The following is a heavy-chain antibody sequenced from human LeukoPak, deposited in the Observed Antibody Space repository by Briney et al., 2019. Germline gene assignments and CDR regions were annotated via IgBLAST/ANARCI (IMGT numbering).Heavy chain of an antibody. D-gene: IGHD3-9*01. CDR1: GGSMSTYN. CDR2: IHYTGAT. V-gene: IGHV4-59*12. Sequence: SETLSLTCTVSGGSMSTYNWSWIRQPPGKGLEWVGEIHYTGATSYNPSLKSRATISTDTSKNQFSLRLSSVTAADTAVYYCARGNILTGYCFDFWGQGTLVTVSS. J-gene: IGHJ4*02. CDR3: ARGNILTGYCFDF.